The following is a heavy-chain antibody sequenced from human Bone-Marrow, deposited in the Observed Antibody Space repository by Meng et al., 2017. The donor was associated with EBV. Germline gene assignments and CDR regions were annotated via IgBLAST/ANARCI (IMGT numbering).Heavy chain of an antibody. Sequence: QVQLVESXXGVVQPGXSLRLSCVASGLTFSSYGMHWVRQAPGKGLEWVALISPDGNNKYYADSVKGRFTISRDNSKNTLYVQMNSLRTEDTAVYYCARDGSGWYPGDYWGQGTLVTVSS. J-gene: IGHJ4*02. V-gene: IGHV3-30*03. CDR2: ISPDGNNK. D-gene: IGHD6-19*01. CDR1: GLTFSSYG. CDR3: ARDGSGWYPGDY.